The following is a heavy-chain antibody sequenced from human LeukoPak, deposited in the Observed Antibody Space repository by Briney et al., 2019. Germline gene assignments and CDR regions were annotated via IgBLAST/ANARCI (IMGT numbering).Heavy chain of an antibody. CDR3: AKSGLNRFDY. J-gene: IGHJ4*02. V-gene: IGHV4-59*01. CDR1: GGSISSYY. CDR2: IYYSGTT. D-gene: IGHD2-15*01. Sequence: ETLSLTCTVSGGSISSYYWNWIRQPPGKGLEWIGYIYYSGTTNYNPSLKSRVSMSVDTSKNQFSLKLSSVTAADTAVYYCAKSGLNRFDYWGQGTLVTVSS.